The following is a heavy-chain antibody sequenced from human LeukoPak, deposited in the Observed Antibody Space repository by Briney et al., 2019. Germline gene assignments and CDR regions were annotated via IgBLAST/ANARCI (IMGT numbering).Heavy chain of an antibody. CDR1: GYSFTTYW. CDR2: IYPGDSDI. J-gene: IGHJ4*02. V-gene: IGHV5-51*01. CDR3: ARRRDLYSGSYYPFDY. D-gene: IGHD1-26*01. Sequence: GESLKISCKGSGYSFTTYWIGWVRQMPGKGLEWMGIIYPGDSDIRYSPSFQGQVTISADKSITTAYLQWSSLKASDTAMYYCARRRDLYSGSYYPFDYWGQGTLVTVSS.